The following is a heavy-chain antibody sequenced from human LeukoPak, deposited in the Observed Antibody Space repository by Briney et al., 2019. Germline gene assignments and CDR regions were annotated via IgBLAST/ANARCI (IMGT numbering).Heavy chain of an antibody. CDR1: GFIFSSYG. CDR3: SREFPFCGADCFSGVFDI. D-gene: IGHD2-21*02. J-gene: IGHJ3*02. Sequence: PGGSLRLSCAASGFIFSSYGINWVRQAPGQGLEWMGWISVINSGNTRYAQNFQGRLTMTTDTSTTTAYMELRSLRSDDTAVYYCSREFPFCGADCFSGVFDIWGQGTMVTVS. CDR2: ISVINSGNT. V-gene: IGHV1-18*01.